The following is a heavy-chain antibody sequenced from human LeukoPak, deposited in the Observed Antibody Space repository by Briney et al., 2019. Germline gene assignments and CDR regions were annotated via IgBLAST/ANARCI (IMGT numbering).Heavy chain of an antibody. V-gene: IGHV3-21*01. D-gene: IGHD3-22*01. CDR1: GFTFSSYS. CDR2: ISSSSSYI. Sequence: GGSLRLSCAASGFTFSSYSMNWVRQAPGKGLEWVSSISSSSSYIYYADSVKGRFTISRDNAKNSLYLQMNSLRAEDTAVYYCARASNYYDSSGIPGYWGQGTLVTVSS. CDR3: ARASNYYDSSGIPGY. J-gene: IGHJ4*02.